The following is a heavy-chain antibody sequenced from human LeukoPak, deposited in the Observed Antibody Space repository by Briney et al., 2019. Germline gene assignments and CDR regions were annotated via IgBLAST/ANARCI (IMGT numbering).Heavy chain of an antibody. CDR1: GGSFSGYY. Sequence: PSETLSLTCAVYGGSFSGYYWSWIRQPPGKGLEWIGEISHSGSTNYNPSLKSRVTISVDASKNQFSLKLSSVTAADTAVYYCARPRSGYDILTGYYYNWFDPWGQGTLVTVSS. D-gene: IGHD3-9*01. V-gene: IGHV4-34*01. CDR2: ISHSGST. J-gene: IGHJ5*02. CDR3: ARPRSGYDILTGYYYNWFDP.